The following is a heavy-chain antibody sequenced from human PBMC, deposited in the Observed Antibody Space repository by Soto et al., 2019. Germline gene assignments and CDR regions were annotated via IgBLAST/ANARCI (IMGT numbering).Heavy chain of an antibody. CDR3: ASMRRAAAGPVVYYYYGMDV. D-gene: IGHD6-13*01. V-gene: IGHV4-39*01. CDR1: GGSISSSSYY. J-gene: IGHJ6*02. Sequence: TVSGGSISSSSYYWGWIRQPPGKGLEWIGSFYYTGSTYYNPSLKSRVTISVDTSKDQFSLRLSSVTAADTAVYYCASMRRAAAGPVVYYYYGMDVWGRGTTVTVSS. CDR2: FYYTGST.